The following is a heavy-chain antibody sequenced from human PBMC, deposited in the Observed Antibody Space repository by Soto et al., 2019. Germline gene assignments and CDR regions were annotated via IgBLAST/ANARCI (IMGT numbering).Heavy chain of an antibody. Sequence: QVQLVQSGAEVKKPGSSVKVSCKASGDSFSSSAITWVRQAPGQGLEWMGGIIPLFAAPYYAHRFQDRVTITADESTSTAYMELSSLRSEDTAVYYCAILTTSGYYPPFDDWGQGTLVTVSS. CDR2: IIPLFAAP. J-gene: IGHJ4*02. CDR3: AILTTSGYYPPFDD. CDR1: GDSFSSSA. V-gene: IGHV1-69*01. D-gene: IGHD3-22*01.